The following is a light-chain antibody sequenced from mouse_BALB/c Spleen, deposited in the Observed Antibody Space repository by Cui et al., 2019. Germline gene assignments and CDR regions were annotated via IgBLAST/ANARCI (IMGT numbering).Light chain of an antibody. CDR2: RTS. Sequence: QIVLTQSPAIMSASPGEKVTISCSASSSVSYMDWYQQKPGSSPKPWIYRTSNLASGVPARFSGSGSGTSYSLTISSMEAEDAATYYCQQYHSYPPMYTFGGGTKLEIK. CDR3: QQYHSYPPMYT. CDR1: SSVSY. V-gene: IGKV4-61*01. J-gene: IGKJ2*01.